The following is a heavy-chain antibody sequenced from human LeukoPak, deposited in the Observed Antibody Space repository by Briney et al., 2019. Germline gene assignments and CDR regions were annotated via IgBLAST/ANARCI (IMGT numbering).Heavy chain of an antibody. CDR3: ARDQTVVTEFNWFDP. CDR1: GFTFSSYA. D-gene: IGHD4-23*01. J-gene: IGHJ5*02. Sequence: GGSLRLSCAASGFTFSSYAMHWVRQAPGKGLEWVAVISYDGSNKYYADSVKGRFTISRDNSKNTLYLQMNSLRAEDTAVHYCARDQTVVTEFNWFDPWGQGTLVTVSS. CDR2: ISYDGSNK. V-gene: IGHV3-30*04.